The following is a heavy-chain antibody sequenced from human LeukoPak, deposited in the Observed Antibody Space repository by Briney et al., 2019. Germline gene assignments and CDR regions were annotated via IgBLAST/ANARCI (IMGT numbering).Heavy chain of an antibody. Sequence: KASETLSLTCAVYGVSFSGYYWSWIRQPPGKGLEWIGEINHSGSTNYNPSLKSRVTISVDTSKNQFSLKLSSVTAADTAVYYCARGIVATIFRDWFDPWGQGTLVTVSS. J-gene: IGHJ5*02. CDR3: ARGIVATIFRDWFDP. V-gene: IGHV4-34*01. D-gene: IGHD5-12*01. CDR2: INHSGST. CDR1: GVSFSGYY.